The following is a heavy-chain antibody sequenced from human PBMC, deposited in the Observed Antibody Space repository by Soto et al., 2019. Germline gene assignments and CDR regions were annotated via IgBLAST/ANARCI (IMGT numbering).Heavy chain of an antibody. V-gene: IGHV3-9*01. D-gene: IGHD2-21*01. J-gene: IGHJ4*02. CDR3: AKDGENPH. CDR1: GFTFDDYA. CDR2: ISWNSGSI. Sequence: GGSLRLSCAASGFTFDDYAMHWVRQAPGKGLEWVSGISWNSGSIGYADSVKGRFTISRDNAKNSLYLQMNSLRAEDTALYYCAKDGENPHWGQGTLVTVSS.